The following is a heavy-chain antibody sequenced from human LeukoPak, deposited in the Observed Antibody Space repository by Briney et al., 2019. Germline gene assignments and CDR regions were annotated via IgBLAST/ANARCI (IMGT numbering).Heavy chain of an antibody. CDR3: ARGEAYYFDF. CDR2: IYYGGST. V-gene: IGHV4-39*07. CDR1: GGSISSSSYY. J-gene: IGHJ4*02. Sequence: SETLSLTCTVSGGSISSSSYYWGWIRQPPGKGLEWIGSIYYGGSTYYNPSLKSRVTISVDTSKNQFSLKLSSVTAADTAVYYCARGEAYYFDFWGQGTLVTVSS.